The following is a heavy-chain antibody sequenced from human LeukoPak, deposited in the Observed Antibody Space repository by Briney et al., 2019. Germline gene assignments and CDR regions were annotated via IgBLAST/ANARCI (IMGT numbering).Heavy chain of an antibody. CDR1: GFTFSSYG. Sequence: GGSLRLSCAASGFTFSSYGMHWVRQAPGKGLEWVAVISYDGSNKYYADSVKGRFTISRDNSKNTLYLQMNSLRAEDTAVYYCAKEERWGLVAGNYGMDVWGQGTTVTVSS. CDR3: AKEERWGLVAGNYGMDV. J-gene: IGHJ6*02. D-gene: IGHD6-19*01. V-gene: IGHV3-30*18. CDR2: ISYDGSNK.